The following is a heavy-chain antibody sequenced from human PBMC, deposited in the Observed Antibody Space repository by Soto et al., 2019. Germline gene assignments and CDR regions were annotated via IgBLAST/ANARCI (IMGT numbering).Heavy chain of an antibody. J-gene: IGHJ5*02. D-gene: IGHD6-19*01. CDR1: GGSFSGYY. CDR3: ARVSGWYANWFDP. CDR2: INHSGST. Sequence: PSETLSLTCAVYGGSFSGYYWSWIRQPPGKGLEWIGEINHSGSTNYNPSLKSRVTISVDTSKNQFSLKPSSVTAADTAVYYCARVSGWYANWFDPWGQGTLVTVSS. V-gene: IGHV4-34*01.